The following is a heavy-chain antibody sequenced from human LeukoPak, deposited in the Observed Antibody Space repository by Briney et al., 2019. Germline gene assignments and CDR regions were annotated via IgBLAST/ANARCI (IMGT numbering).Heavy chain of an antibody. D-gene: IGHD2-21*02. CDR2: ISAYNGNT. V-gene: IGHV1-18*01. CDR3: ARGRGVWPATAIDYYYMDV. CDR1: GYTFTSYG. J-gene: IGHJ6*03. Sequence: ASVKVSCKASGYTFTSYGISWVRQAPGQGLEWMGWISAYNGNTNYAQKLQGRVTMTTDTSTSTAYMELRSLRSDDTAVYYCARGRGVWPATAIDYYYMDVWGKGTTVTVSS.